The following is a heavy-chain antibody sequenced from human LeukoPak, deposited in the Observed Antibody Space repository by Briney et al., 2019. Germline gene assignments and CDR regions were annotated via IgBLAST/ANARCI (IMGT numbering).Heavy chain of an antibody. Sequence: GGSLGLSCAASGFTFDDYAMHWVRQAPGKDLEWVSGISWNSGSIGYADSVKGRFTISRDNAKNSLYLQMNSLRAEDTAVYYCARHPVYCSGGSCYSRYNWFDPWGQGTLVTVSS. D-gene: IGHD2-15*01. J-gene: IGHJ5*02. CDR3: ARHPVYCSGGSCYSRYNWFDP. V-gene: IGHV3-9*01. CDR1: GFTFDDYA. CDR2: ISWNSGSI.